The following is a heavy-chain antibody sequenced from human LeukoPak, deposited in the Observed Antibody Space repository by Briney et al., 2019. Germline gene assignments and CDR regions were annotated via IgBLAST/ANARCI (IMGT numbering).Heavy chain of an antibody. CDR3: AKDGDGGSSSWYFDY. Sequence: PGGSLRLSCAASGFTFDDYAMHWVRQAPGKGLEWVSGISWNSGGIGYADSVKGRFTISRDNAKNSLYLQMNSLRAEDTALYYCAKDGDGGSSSWYFDYWGQGTLVTVSS. V-gene: IGHV3-9*01. J-gene: IGHJ4*02. CDR2: ISWNSGGI. D-gene: IGHD6-13*01. CDR1: GFTFDDYA.